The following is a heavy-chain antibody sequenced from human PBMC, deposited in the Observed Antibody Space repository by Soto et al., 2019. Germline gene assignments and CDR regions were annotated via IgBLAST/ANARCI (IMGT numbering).Heavy chain of an antibody. CDR2: IIPILGIA. V-gene: IGHV1-69*02. J-gene: IGHJ4*02. CDR3: ASPYDSSGYYYDY. Sequence: SVKVSCKASGGTFSSYTISWVRQAPGQGLEWMGRIIPILGIANYAQKFQGRVTITADKSTSTAYMELSSLRSEDTAVYYCASPYDSSGYYYDYWGQGTLVTVSS. CDR1: GGTFSSYT. D-gene: IGHD3-22*01.